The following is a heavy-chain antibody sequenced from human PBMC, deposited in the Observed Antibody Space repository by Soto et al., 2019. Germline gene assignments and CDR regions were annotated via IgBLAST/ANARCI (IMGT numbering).Heavy chain of an antibody. CDR2: IYWDDDK. V-gene: IGHV2-5*02. Sequence: QITLNESGPTVVRPTETLTLTCRFSGFSLTTSGVGVGWSRQSQGKAPEWRALIYWDDDKRYSASLKSRRTITKDTSKNQVVVTVSDLDPTDTATYYCAHRVLRTVFGLVTTTAIYFDFWGQGTPVAVAS. CDR3: AHRVLRTVFGLVTTTAIYFDF. CDR1: GFSLTTSGVG. D-gene: IGHD3-3*01. J-gene: IGHJ4*02.